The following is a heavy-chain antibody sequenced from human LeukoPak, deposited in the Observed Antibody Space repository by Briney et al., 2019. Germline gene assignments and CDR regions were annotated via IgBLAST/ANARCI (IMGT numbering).Heavy chain of an antibody. V-gene: IGHV1-3*01. CDR2: INAGNGNT. J-gene: IGHJ4*02. Sequence: ASVKVSCKASGYTFTSYAMHWVRQAPGQRLEWMGWINAGNGNTKYSQKFQGRVTITRDTSASTAYMELSSLRSEDTAVYYCARGHGGGFVVVTAFYYFDYWGQGTLVTVSS. D-gene: IGHD2-21*02. CDR1: GYTFTSYA. CDR3: ARGHGGGFVVVTAFYYFDY.